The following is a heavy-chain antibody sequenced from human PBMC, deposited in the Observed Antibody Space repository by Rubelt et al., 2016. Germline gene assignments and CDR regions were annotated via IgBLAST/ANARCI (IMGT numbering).Heavy chain of an antibody. CDR2: IKSDGSNP. CDR1: EFTFSNYW. V-gene: IGHV3-74*02. D-gene: IGHD6-13*01. J-gene: IGHJ4*02. Sequence: EVRLVESGGGLVKPGGSLRLSCVASEFTFSNYWMHWVRQAPGKGLVWVSRIKSDGSNPNYADSVKGRFTISRDNAKNTLYLQMSSLRAEDTAVYDCARGFDKAYSISWSSWGQGTLVTVSS. CDR3: ARGFDKAYSISWSS.